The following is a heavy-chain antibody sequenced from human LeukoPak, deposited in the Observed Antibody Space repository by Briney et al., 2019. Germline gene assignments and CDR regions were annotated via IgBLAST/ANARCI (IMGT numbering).Heavy chain of an antibody. V-gene: IGHV3-48*03. D-gene: IGHD6-13*01. CDR2: ISSSDTTV. CDR1: GFTFSTYE. Sequence: RPGGSLRLSCATSGFTFSTYEMNWVRQAPGKGLEWVSYISSSDTTVYYADSVKGRFTISRDNDKNSLYLQMNSLRAEDTAVYYCAKDPRVIAAAGDYFDYWGQGTLVTVSS. CDR3: AKDPRVIAAAGDYFDY. J-gene: IGHJ4*02.